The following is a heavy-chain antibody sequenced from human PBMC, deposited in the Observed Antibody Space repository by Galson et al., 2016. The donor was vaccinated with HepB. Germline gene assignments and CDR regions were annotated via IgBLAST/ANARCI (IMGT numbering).Heavy chain of an antibody. J-gene: IGHJ4*02. CDR1: GFTFSTYN. Sequence: SLRLSCAASGFTFSTYNMNWVRQAPGKGLEWVSSISRGSGYIYYADSVKGRFTISRDNAKNSLYLQMNSLRDEDTAIYYCARDHDWAFDYWGQGTLVSVSS. V-gene: IGHV3-21*01. CDR2: ISRGSGYI. CDR3: ARDHDWAFDY. D-gene: IGHD3-9*01.